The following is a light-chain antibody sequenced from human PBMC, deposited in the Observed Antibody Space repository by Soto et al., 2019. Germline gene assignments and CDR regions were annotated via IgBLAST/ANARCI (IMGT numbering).Light chain of an antibody. CDR3: QQYGSSSWT. CDR2: GAS. CDR1: QSVSISY. V-gene: IGKV3-20*01. J-gene: IGKJ1*01. Sequence: EIVLTQSPGTLSLSPGERATLSCRASQSVSISYLAWYQQRPGQAPRLLLYGASSRATGIPDRFSGSGSGTEFTLTISRLQPEDFAVYYCQQYGSSSWTFGQGTKVDIK.